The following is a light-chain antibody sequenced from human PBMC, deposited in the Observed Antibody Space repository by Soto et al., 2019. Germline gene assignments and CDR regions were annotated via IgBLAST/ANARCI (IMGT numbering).Light chain of an antibody. CDR1: QSLTSNF. J-gene: IGKJ3*01. Sequence: IVLTQSPGTLSLSPGETATLSCRASQSLTSNFVAWYQQKPGQAPRLLVYGASYRATGIPDRFSGSGSGTYFTRTINRLEPADFAVYYCEKYVSSPFSFGPGTKVDL. V-gene: IGKV3-20*01. CDR2: GAS. CDR3: EKYVSSPFS.